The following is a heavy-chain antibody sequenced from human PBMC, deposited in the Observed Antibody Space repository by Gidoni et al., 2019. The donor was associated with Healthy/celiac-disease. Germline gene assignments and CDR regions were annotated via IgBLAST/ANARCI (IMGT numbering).Heavy chain of an antibody. J-gene: IGHJ3*02. D-gene: IGHD2-2*01. CDR2: ISSSGITR. Sequence: QVQLVESGGGWVKPGGSLRLTCAASRFPFSDYYIRWLRQAPGKGLEWVSYISSSGITRYYSDSVKGRFTISRDNAKNSLYLQMNSLRAEDTAVYYCARDALVPAAKNAFDIWGQGTMVTVSS. CDR1: RFPFSDYY. V-gene: IGHV3-11*01. CDR3: ARDALVPAAKNAFDI.